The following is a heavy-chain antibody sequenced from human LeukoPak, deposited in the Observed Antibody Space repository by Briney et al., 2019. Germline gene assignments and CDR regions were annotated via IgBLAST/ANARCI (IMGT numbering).Heavy chain of an antibody. D-gene: IGHD2-15*01. V-gene: IGHV3-48*04. CDR2: ISSSGSTI. J-gene: IGHJ4*02. CDR3: AKAGEWWFPMPE. Sequence: PGGSLRLSCVASGFTFSSYAMNWVRQAPGKGLEWVSYISSSGSTIYYADSVKGRFTISRDNAKNSLYLQMNSLRAEDTAVYYCAKAGEWWFPMPEWGQGTLVTVSS. CDR1: GFTFSSYA.